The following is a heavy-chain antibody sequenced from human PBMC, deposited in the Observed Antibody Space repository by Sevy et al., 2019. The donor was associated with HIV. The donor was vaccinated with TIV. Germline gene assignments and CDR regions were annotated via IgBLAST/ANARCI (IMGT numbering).Heavy chain of an antibody. D-gene: IGHD2-8*01. CDR2: IYYSGSI. V-gene: IGHV4-59*01. J-gene: IGHJ4*02. CDR3: ARWYCSNSVCYHLDF. Sequence: SETLSLTCTVSGGSINYYYWSWIRQPPGKGLEWIGYIYYSGSINYSPYLKSRVTMSVDTSKNQFSMKLTSVTAAETAIYYCARWYCSNSVCYHLDFWGQGTLVTVSS. CDR1: GGSINYYY.